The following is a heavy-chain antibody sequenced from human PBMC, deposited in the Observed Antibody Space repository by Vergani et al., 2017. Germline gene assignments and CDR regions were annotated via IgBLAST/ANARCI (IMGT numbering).Heavy chain of an antibody. CDR1: GDSISTSSYA. CDR3: ARFHYDVFTVSASYFDY. J-gene: IGHJ4*02. D-gene: IGHD3-9*01. Sequence: QMQLQESGPGLVKPSETLSLSCTVSGDSISTSSYAWGWIRQPPGKTLEWIASIYHTGSTYYNPSLESRVTISVDTSKNQFSLNVTSVSAADTAVYYCARFHYDVFTVSASYFDYWGQGTLVTVSS. CDR2: IYHTGST. V-gene: IGHV4-39*07.